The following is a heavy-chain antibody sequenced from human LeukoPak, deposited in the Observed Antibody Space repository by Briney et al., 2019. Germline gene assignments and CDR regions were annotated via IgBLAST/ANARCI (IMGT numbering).Heavy chain of an antibody. CDR1: GYTFTNYD. Sequence: ASVKVSCKTSGYTFTNYDITWVRQAPGQGLEWMGLISAYNGNTNYAQKLQGRVAMTTDTSTSTAYMELRSLRSDDTAVYYCARIRYFDWSGGLDYWGQGTLVTVSS. J-gene: IGHJ4*02. CDR2: ISAYNGNT. D-gene: IGHD3-9*01. V-gene: IGHV1-18*01. CDR3: ARIRYFDWSGGLDY.